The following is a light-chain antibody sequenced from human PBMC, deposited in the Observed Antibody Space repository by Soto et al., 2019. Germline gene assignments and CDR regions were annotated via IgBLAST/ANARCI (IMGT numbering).Light chain of an antibody. CDR3: QQYGRSPLN. CDR2: DAS. V-gene: IGKV3-20*01. J-gene: IGKJ4*01. CDR1: QSVSSSY. Sequence: EIVLTQSPGTLSLSPGERATLSCRASQSVSSSYLAWYQPKPGQSPRLLIYDASNRATGIPDRFSGSGSGTDFTLTNSRQEPEDFSEYYCQQYGRSPLNFGGGTKVEIK.